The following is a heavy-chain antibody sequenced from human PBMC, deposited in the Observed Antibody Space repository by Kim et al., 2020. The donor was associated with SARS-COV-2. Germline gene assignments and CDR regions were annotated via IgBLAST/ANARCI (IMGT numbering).Heavy chain of an antibody. Sequence: GGSLRLSCAASGFTVSSNYMSWVRQAPGKGLEWVSVIYTGGSTYYADSVKGRFTISRDYSKNTVYLQMNSLRAEDTAVYYCARAGGAARPFSGWGQGTLVTVSS. D-gene: IGHD6-6*01. CDR3: ARAGGAARPFSG. V-gene: IGHV3-53*01. CDR2: IYTGGST. CDR1: GFTVSSNY. J-gene: IGHJ4*02.